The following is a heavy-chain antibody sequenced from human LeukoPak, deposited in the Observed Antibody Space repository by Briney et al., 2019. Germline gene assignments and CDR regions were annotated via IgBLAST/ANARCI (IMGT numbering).Heavy chain of an antibody. CDR2: INHSGST. CDR3: ARHRYSSSPFDY. Sequence: SETLSLTCAVYGGSFSGYYWSWIRQPPGKGLEWIGEINHSGSTNYNPSLKSRVTISVDTSKNQFSLKLSSVIAADTAVYYCARHRYSSSPFDYWGQGTLVTVSS. CDR1: GGSFSGYY. V-gene: IGHV4-34*01. J-gene: IGHJ4*02. D-gene: IGHD6-6*01.